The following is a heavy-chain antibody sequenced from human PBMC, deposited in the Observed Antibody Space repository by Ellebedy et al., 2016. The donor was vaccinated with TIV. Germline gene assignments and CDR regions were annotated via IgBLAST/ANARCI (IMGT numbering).Heavy chain of an antibody. CDR2: ISGSGGST. CDR1: GFTFSSYA. D-gene: IGHD3-10*01. J-gene: IGHJ4*02. V-gene: IGHV3-23*01. Sequence: GESLKISCAASGFTFSSYAMSWVRQAPGKGLEWVSAISGSGGSTYYADSVKGRFTISRDNSKNTLYLQMNSLRAEDTAVYYCAKGHITMVRENDYWGQGTLVTVSS. CDR3: AKGHITMVRENDY.